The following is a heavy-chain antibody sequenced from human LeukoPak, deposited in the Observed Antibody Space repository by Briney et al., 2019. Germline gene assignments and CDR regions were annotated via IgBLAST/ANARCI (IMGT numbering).Heavy chain of an antibody. D-gene: IGHD3-3*01. Sequence: GASVKVSCKASGYTFTGYYMHWVRQAPGQGLEWMGWINPNSGGTNYAQKFQGRVTMTRDTSISTAYMELSRLRSDDTAVYYCARGNGAYDFWSGYMNWGQGTLVTVSS. CDR1: GYTFTGYY. CDR3: ARGNGAYDFWSGYMN. CDR2: INPNSGGT. J-gene: IGHJ4*02. V-gene: IGHV1-2*02.